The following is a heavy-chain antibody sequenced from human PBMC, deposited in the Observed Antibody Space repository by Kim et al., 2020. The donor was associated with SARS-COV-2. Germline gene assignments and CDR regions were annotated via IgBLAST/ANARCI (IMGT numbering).Heavy chain of an antibody. J-gene: IGHJ5*02. Sequence: YTPDFPGRLTITGDTSATTAYMELSSLTSKDTAVYYCAREGSGSYNWLDPWGQGTLVTVSS. CDR3: AREGSGSYNWLDP. D-gene: IGHD3-10*01. V-gene: IGHV1-3*01.